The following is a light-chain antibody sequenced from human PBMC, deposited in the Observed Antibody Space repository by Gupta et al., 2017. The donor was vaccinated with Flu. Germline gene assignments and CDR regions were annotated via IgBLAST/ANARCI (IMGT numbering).Light chain of an antibody. CDR1: QGLVYSDGKTY. Sequence: ISCRSSQGLVYSDGKTYLHWFQQRPGQSPRRLIYLVSYRDSGVPDRFSGSGSGTNFTLKISSVEAEDVGIYFCMQGAHWPWAFGQGTTVEIK. CDR2: LVS. J-gene: IGKJ1*01. CDR3: MQGAHWPWA. V-gene: IGKV2-30*01.